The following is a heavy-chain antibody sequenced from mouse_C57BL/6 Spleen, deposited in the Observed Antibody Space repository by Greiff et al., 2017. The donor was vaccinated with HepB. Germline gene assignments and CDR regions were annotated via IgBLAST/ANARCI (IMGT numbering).Heavy chain of an antibody. CDR2: IYPGDGDT. CDR1: GYAFSSSW. J-gene: IGHJ2*01. CDR3: ARAFYGNYDY. D-gene: IGHD2-1*01. V-gene: IGHV1-82*01. Sequence: VQLQQSGPELVKPGASVKISCKASGYAFSSSWMNWVKQRPGKGLEWIGRIYPGDGDTNYNGKFKGKATLTSDKSSSTAYMQLISLTSEDSAVYFCARAFYGNYDYWGQGTTLTVSS.